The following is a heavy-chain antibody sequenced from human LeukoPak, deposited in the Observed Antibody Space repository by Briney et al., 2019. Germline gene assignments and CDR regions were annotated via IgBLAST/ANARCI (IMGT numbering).Heavy chain of an antibody. CDR1: GFTFSSYW. D-gene: IGHD1-26*01. CDR2: IKQDGSEK. J-gene: IGHJ4*02. V-gene: IGHV3-7*01. CDR3: VRDGVGAPPFDY. Sequence: GGSLRLSCAASGFTFSSYWMSWVRQAPGKGLEWVANIKQDGSEKYYVGSVKGRFTISRDNAKNSLYLQMNSLRAEDTAMYYCVRDGVGAPPFDYWGQGVLVTVSS.